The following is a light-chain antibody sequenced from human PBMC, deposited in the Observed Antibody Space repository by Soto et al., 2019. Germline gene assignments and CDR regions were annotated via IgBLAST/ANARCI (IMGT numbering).Light chain of an antibody. CDR1: SYNIGSNY. CDR3: SSWDGSLSGYV. J-gene: IGLJ1*01. Sequence: QSVLTQPPSASGTPGQGVTISCSGSSYNIGSNYVYWYQQLPGTAPKLLIYNNNQRPSGVPDRFSASKSGTSASLAIRGLRSDDEADYYCSSWDGSLSGYVFGAGTKLTVL. V-gene: IGLV1-47*02. CDR2: NNN.